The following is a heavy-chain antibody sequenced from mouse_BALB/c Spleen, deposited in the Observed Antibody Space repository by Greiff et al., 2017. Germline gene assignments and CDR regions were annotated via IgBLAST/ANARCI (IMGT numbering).Heavy chain of an antibody. CDR1: GFNIKDTY. D-gene: IGHD2-1*01. CDR3: ARSEGNLDWYFEV. Sequence: VQLQQSGAELVKPGASVKLSCTASGFNIKDTYMHWVKQRPEQGLEWIGRIDPANGNTKYDPKFQGKATITADTSSNTAYLQLSSLTSEDTAVYYCARSEGNLDWYFEVWGEGTTVTVSS. CDR2: IDPANGNT. V-gene: IGHV14-3*02. J-gene: IGHJ1*01.